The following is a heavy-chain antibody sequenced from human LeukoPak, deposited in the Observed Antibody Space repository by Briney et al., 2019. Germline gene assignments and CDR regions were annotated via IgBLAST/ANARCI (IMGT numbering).Heavy chain of an antibody. CDR3: ARRFYYGSGSHLDAFDI. D-gene: IGHD3-10*01. V-gene: IGHV4-59*08. J-gene: IGHJ3*02. Sequence: SETLSLTCIVSGGSISSYYWSWIRQPPGKGLEWIGYIYYSGSTNYNPSLKSRVTISVDTSKNQFSLKLTSVTAADTAVYYCARRFYYGSGSHLDAFDIWGQGTMVTVSS. CDR2: IYYSGST. CDR1: GGSISSYY.